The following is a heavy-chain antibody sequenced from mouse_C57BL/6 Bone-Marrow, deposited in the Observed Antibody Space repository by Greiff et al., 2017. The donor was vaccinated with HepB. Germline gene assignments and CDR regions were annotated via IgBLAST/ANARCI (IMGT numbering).Heavy chain of an antibody. CDR2: ISDGGSYT. J-gene: IGHJ3*01. Sequence: EVQRVESGGGLVKPGGSLKLSCAASGFTFSSYAMSWVRQTPEKRLEWVATISDGGSYTYYPDNVKGRFTISRDNAKNNLYLQMSHLKSEDTAMYYCERYGAYWGQGTLVTVSA. CDR3: ERYGAY. V-gene: IGHV5-4*01. CDR1: GFTFSSYA. D-gene: IGHD1-1*02.